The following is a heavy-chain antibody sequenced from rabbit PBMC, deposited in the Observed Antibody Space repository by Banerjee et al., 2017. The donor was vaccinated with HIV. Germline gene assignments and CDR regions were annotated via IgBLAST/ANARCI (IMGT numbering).Heavy chain of an antibody. CDR2: IYTGSSGST. CDR1: GFDFSNYY. Sequence: QEQLEESGGDLVKPGGTLTLTCKASGFDFSNYYMCWVRQAPGKGLEWIACIYTGSSGSTYYASWAIGRFTISKTSSTTVTLQMTSLTVADTATYFCARAGYGDYGWFDGFDPWGPGTLVTVS. D-gene: IGHD2-1*01. J-gene: IGHJ2*01. CDR3: ARAGYGDYGWFDGFDP. V-gene: IGHV1S45*01.